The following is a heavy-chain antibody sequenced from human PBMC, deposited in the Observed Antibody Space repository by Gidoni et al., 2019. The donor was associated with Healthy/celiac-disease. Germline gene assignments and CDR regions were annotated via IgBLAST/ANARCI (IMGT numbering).Heavy chain of an antibody. D-gene: IGHD6-13*01. Sequence: QVQLVQSGAEVKKPGASVTVSCKVSGYTITKLAMHWVRQGPGKGLEWMGGFDPEDGETIYAQKFQGRVTMTEDKSTDTAYMELSSLRSEDTAVYYCATMIGVAAAGIGVDYYYGMDVWGQGTTVTVSS. J-gene: IGHJ6*02. V-gene: IGHV1-24*01. CDR2: FDPEDGET. CDR1: GYTITKLA. CDR3: ATMIGVAAAGIGVDYYYGMDV.